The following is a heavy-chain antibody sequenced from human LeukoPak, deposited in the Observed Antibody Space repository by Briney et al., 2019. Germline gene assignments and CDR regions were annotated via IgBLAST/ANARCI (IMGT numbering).Heavy chain of an antibody. CDR1: GFTFSDSY. CDR3: ARDLGQYYDTSDNWFDP. J-gene: IGHJ5*02. Sequence: PGGSLRLSCAASGFTFSDSYMTWVRQAPGKGVEWVAYISGSGHDINYSDSVKGRFTISRDNAKNSLYLQMSSLRAEDTAVYYCARDLGQYYDTSDNWFDPWGQGTLVTVSS. V-gene: IGHV3-11*04. D-gene: IGHD3-22*01. CDR2: ISGSGHDI.